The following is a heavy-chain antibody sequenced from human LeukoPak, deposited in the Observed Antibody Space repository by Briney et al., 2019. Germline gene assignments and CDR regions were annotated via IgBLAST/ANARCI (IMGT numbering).Heavy chain of an antibody. CDR1: GVIFRTYG. J-gene: IGHJ4*02. D-gene: IGHD6-19*01. Sequence: PGRSLRLSCAASGVIFRTYGVHWVRQAPGKGLEWVAVIWHDASADFYGDSVRGRFSISRDDSRNTVYLQMDSLRADDTALYYCAKDHTGGWSGYFDYWGQGTLVTVSS. V-gene: IGHV3-33*06. CDR3: AKDHTGGWSGYFDY. CDR2: IWHDASAD.